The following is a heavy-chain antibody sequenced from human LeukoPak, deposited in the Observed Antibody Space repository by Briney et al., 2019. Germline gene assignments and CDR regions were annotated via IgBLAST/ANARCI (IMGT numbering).Heavy chain of an antibody. CDR1: GFTFTNYA. V-gene: IGHV3-23*01. Sequence: PGGSLRLSCAASGFTFTNYAMSWVRQAPGKGLEWVSAISGSGGSTYHADSVKGRFTISRDNSKNTLYLQMNSLRAEDTAVYYCAKVGVVPAAMTYYYYGMDVWGQGTTVTVSS. CDR2: ISGSGGST. D-gene: IGHD2-2*01. J-gene: IGHJ6*02. CDR3: AKVGVVPAAMTYYYYGMDV.